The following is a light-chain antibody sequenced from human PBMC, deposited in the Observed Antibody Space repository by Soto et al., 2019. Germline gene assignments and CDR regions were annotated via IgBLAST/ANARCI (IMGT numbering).Light chain of an antibody. J-gene: IGKJ4*01. CDR3: QQYGNSPLT. V-gene: IGKV3-20*01. Sequence: EIVLTQSPGTLSLSPGERATLFCRASQRVSISYLAWYQQKPGQAPRLLIYATSSRATGIPDRFSGSGSGTDFTLTISGLEPEDFAVYYCQQYGNSPLTFGAGTKVDI. CDR1: QRVSISY. CDR2: ATS.